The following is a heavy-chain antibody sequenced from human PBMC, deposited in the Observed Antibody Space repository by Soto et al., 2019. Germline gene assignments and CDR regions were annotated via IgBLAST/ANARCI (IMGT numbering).Heavy chain of an antibody. CDR2: INPSNST. J-gene: IGHJ4*02. CDR1: GYTFTSYY. Sequence: QVQLEQSGAEVKKPGASVKVSCKASGYTFTSYYMHWVRQAPGQGLEWMGIINPSNSTTYAQKFQGRVTMTRDTSTSTVYMELSSLRSEDTAVYYCATVYCSGGSCYSIDYWGQGTLVTVSS. V-gene: IGHV1-46*03. CDR3: ATVYCSGGSCYSIDY. D-gene: IGHD2-15*01.